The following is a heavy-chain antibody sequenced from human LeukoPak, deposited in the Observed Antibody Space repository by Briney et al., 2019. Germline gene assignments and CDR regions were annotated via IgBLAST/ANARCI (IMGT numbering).Heavy chain of an antibody. CDR3: ARGSGMHAFDI. CDR2: ISSSSSYI. CDR1: GFTFSSYS. Sequence: GGSLRLSCAASGFTFSSYSMNWVRQAPGKGLEWVSSISSSSSYIYYADSVKGRFTISRDNAKNSLYLQMNSLRAEDTAVYYCARGSGMHAFDIWGQGTMVTVSS. V-gene: IGHV3-21*04. J-gene: IGHJ3*02.